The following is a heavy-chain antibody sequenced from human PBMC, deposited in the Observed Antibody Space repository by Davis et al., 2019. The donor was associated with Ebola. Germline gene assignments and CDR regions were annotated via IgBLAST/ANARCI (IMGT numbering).Heavy chain of an antibody. Sequence: GGSLRLSCLASGFTFGNYNMNWVRQAPGKGLEWVSSISSSSSYIYYADSVKGRFTISRDNAKNSLYLQMNSLRAEDTAVYYCTRTDYDILFYGMDVWGQGTTVTVSS. CDR1: GFTFGNYN. CDR3: TRTDYDILFYGMDV. V-gene: IGHV3-21*01. CDR2: ISSSSSYI. D-gene: IGHD3-9*01. J-gene: IGHJ6*02.